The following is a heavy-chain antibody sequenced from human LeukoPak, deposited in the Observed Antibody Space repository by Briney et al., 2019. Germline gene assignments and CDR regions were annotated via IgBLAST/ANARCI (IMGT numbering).Heavy chain of an antibody. J-gene: IGHJ3*02. D-gene: IGHD1-26*01. CDR2: IYYSGRT. V-gene: IGHV4-39*01. CDR3: ARLTVGSDAFDI. Sequence: PSQSLSLTCTVSGGSISSSSYYWGWIREPPGKGLEWIGSIYYSGRTYYNPSPKSRVTISVDTSNNQFSLKLSSVTAADTAVYYCARLTVGSDAFDIWGQGTMVTVSS. CDR1: GGSISSSSYY.